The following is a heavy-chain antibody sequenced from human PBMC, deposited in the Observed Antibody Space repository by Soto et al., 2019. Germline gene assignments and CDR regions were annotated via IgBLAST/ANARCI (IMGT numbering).Heavy chain of an antibody. Sequence: GGSLRLSCAASGFTFSSYAMHWVRQAPGKGLEYVSAVTGNGGRTYYADSVKGRFTISRDNSKNTLYLQMGSLRAEDMAVYYCARVFYDNGGNYYDYWGQGALVTVSS. J-gene: IGHJ4*02. V-gene: IGHV3-64*02. CDR2: VTGNGGRT. CDR1: GFTFSSYA. CDR3: ARVFYDNGGNYYDY. D-gene: IGHD3-22*01.